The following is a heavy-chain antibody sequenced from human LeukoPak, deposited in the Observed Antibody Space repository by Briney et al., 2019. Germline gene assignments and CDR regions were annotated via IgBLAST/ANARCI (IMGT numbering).Heavy chain of an antibody. V-gene: IGHV3-23*01. CDR3: AKDRSVRRYYDSSGYSDY. D-gene: IGHD3-22*01. Sequence: PGGSLRLSCAASGFTFSSYAMSWVRQAPGKGLEWVSAISGSGGSTYYADSVKGRFTISRDNSKNTLYLQMNSLRAEDTAVYYCAKDRSVRRYYDSSGYSDYWGQGTLVTVSS. CDR1: GFTFSSYA. J-gene: IGHJ4*02. CDR2: ISGSGGST.